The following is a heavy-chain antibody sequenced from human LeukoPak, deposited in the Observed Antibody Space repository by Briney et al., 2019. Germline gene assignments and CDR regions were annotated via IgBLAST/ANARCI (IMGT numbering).Heavy chain of an antibody. Sequence: GGSLRLSCAASGFTFSSYWMHWVRQAPGKGLVWVSRINSDGSSTSYADSVKGRFTISRDNAKNTLYLQMNSLRAEDTAVYYCGRPPRGYSYDYRSADYYYYMDVWGKGTTVTISS. J-gene: IGHJ6*03. D-gene: IGHD5-18*01. CDR1: GFTFSSYW. CDR3: GRPPRGYSYDYRSADYYYYMDV. CDR2: INSDGSST. V-gene: IGHV3-74*01.